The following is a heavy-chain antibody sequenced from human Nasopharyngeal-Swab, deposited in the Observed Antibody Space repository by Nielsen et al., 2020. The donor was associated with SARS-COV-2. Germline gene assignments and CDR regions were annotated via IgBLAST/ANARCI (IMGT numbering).Heavy chain of an antibody. CDR2: ISAYNGNT. J-gene: IGHJ4*02. Sequence: ASVKVSCKASGGTFSSYAISWVRQAPGQGLEWMGWISAYNGNTNYAQKLQGRVTMTTDTSTSTAYMELRSLRSDDTAVYYCARDHDCGGDCYSYDYWGQGTLVTVSS. CDR3: ARDHDCGGDCYSYDY. CDR1: GGTFSSYA. D-gene: IGHD2-21*01. V-gene: IGHV1-18*01.